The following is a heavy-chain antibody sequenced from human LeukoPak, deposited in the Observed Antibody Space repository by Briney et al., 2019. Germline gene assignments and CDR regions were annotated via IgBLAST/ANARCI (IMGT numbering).Heavy chain of an antibody. J-gene: IGHJ3*02. CDR2: IWYDGSNK. D-gene: IGHD5-18*01. CDR1: GFTFSSYG. CDR3: AKLVDTAMVDDAFDI. V-gene: IGHV3-33*06. Sequence: GGSLRLSCAASGFTFSSYGMHWVRQAPGKGLEWVAVIWYDGSNKYYADSVKGRFTISRDNSKNTLYLQMNSLRAEDTAVYYCAKLVDTAMVDDAFDIWGQGTMVTVSS.